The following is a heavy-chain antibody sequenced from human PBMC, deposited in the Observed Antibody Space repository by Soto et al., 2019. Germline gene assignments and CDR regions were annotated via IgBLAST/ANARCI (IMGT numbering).Heavy chain of an antibody. J-gene: IGHJ4*02. V-gene: IGHV3-30*18. CDR2: MSSDGSKI. Sequence: QVQLVESGGGAVQPGESLRISCVASGIDFNYYAMHWVRQAPGKGLESVAVMSSDGSKIHHTDSVKGRFTISRDNSKNTLYLQMNSLRKEDTAVYFCAKDEGVGGTLGLFDYWGQGTLVSVSS. CDR1: GIDFNYYA. D-gene: IGHD1-26*01. CDR3: AKDEGVGGTLGLFDY.